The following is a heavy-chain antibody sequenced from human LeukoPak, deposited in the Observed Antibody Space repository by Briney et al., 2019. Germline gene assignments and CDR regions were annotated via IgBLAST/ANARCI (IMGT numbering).Heavy chain of an antibody. J-gene: IGHJ6*02. D-gene: IGHD2-2*01. Sequence: PGGSLRLSCAASGFTFSSYGMHWVRQAPGKGLEWVAVIWYDGSNKYYADSVKGRFTISRDNSKNTLYLQMNSLRAEDTAVYYCARAGLFCSSTSCYSSGGMDVWGQGTTVTVSS. CDR1: GFTFSSYG. CDR2: IWYDGSNK. V-gene: IGHV3-33*01. CDR3: ARAGLFCSSTSCYSSGGMDV.